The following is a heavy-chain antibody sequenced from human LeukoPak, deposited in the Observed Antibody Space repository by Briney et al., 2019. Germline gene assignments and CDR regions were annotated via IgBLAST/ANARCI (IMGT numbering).Heavy chain of an antibody. D-gene: IGHD3-10*01. CDR1: GYTFTSSG. Sequence: ASVKVSCTASGYTFTSSGISWVRQAPGQGLEGMGWISAYSGNTNYAQKLQGRVTMTTDTSTSTAYMALRSLRSDDTAVYDCARIGGAGSYYLDYWGQGTLVTVSS. CDR2: ISAYSGNT. J-gene: IGHJ4*02. V-gene: IGHV1-18*01. CDR3: ARIGGAGSYYLDY.